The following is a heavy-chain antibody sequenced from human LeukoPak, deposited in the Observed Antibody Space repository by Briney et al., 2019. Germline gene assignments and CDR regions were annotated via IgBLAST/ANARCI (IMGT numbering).Heavy chain of an antibody. CDR3: ARGKIQLWQSQFDY. J-gene: IGHJ4*02. CDR2: IRYDGSNK. Sequence: GGSLRLSCAASGFTFSTYGMHWVRKAPGKGLEWVAFIRYDGSNKYYADSVKGRFTISRDNSKNTLYLQMNSLRAEDTAVYYCARGKIQLWQSQFDYWGQGTLVTVSS. V-gene: IGHV3-30*02. CDR1: GFTFSTYG. D-gene: IGHD5-18*01.